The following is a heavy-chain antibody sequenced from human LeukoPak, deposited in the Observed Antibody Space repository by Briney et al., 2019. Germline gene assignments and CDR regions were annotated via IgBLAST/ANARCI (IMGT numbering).Heavy chain of an antibody. J-gene: IGHJ3*02. CDR1: GFTFSGQS. D-gene: IGHD2-15*01. CDR2: ISGSGGST. V-gene: IGHV3-23*01. CDR3: TKGGYCSGGSCYLRAFDI. Sequence: PGGSLRLSCAASGFTFSGQSMNWIRQAPGKGLEWVSAISGSGGSTYYADSVKGRFTISRDNSKNTLYLQMNSLRAEDTAVYYCTKGGYCSGGSCYLRAFDIWGQGTMVTVSS.